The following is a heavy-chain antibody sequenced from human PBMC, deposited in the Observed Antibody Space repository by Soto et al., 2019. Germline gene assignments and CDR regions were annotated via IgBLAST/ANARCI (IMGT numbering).Heavy chain of an antibody. J-gene: IGHJ6*02. CDR3: ARGEDYDYDYGMDV. Sequence: SXTLSLTAPISASSASTNSPAWNYTRQYPSRGLEWLGRTYYRSKWYNDYAVSVKSRITINPDTSKNQFSLQLNSVTNEDTAVYYCARGEDYDYDYGMDVWGPGTTVTVSS. V-gene: IGHV6-1*01. CDR1: ASSASTNSPA. CDR2: TYYRSKWYN.